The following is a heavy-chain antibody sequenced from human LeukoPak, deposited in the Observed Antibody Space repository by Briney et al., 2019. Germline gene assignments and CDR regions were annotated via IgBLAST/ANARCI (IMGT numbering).Heavy chain of an antibody. D-gene: IGHD3-16*02. J-gene: IGHJ4*02. CDR2: IKSKTAGGTT. V-gene: IGHV3-15*01. Sequence: GGSLRLSCAASGFTFSNAWMSWVRQAPGKGLEWVGRIKSKTAGGTTDYAAPVKGRFTISRDDSKNTLYLQMNSLKTEDTAVYYCTTGMQSIMITFGGVIVHDYWGQGTLVTVSS. CDR3: TTGMQSIMITFGGVIVHDY. CDR1: GFTFSNAW.